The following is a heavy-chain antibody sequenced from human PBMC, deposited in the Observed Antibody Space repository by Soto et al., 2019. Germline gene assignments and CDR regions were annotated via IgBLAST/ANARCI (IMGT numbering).Heavy chain of an antibody. CDR1: GFTFSSSG. Sequence: GRSLRLSCAVSGFTFSSSGMHWARQAPGKGLEWVAVISHDGSDKYYADSVKGRFTISRDNSKNTLYLQMNSLRAEDTAVYYCAKDRSSTWSLDYWGQGTLVTVSS. D-gene: IGHD6-13*01. CDR3: AKDRSSTWSLDY. V-gene: IGHV3-30*18. CDR2: ISHDGSDK. J-gene: IGHJ4*02.